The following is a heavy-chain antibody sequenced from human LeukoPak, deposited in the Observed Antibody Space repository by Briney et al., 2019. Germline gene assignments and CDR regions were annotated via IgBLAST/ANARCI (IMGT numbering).Heavy chain of an antibody. V-gene: IGHV3-53*01. CDR2: IYSGGST. CDR1: GFTVSSNY. J-gene: IGHJ4*02. Sequence: GGSLRLSCAASGFTVSSNYMSWVRQAPGKGLEWVSVIYSGGSTYYADSVKGRFTISRDNSKNTVYLQINSLRAEDTAVYYCARENPYSRGSFDYWGQGTLVTVSS. CDR3: ARENPYSRGSFDY. D-gene: IGHD6-19*01.